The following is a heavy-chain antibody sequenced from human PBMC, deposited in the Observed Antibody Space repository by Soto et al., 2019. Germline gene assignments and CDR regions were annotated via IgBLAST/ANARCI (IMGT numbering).Heavy chain of an antibody. D-gene: IGHD6-19*01. Sequence: SETLSLTCDVSGASITTYYWSWIRQAPGKGLEWIGNVYHTGSTDYNSSLRSRVTISVDTSKNQFSLNMNSVTAADTAVYYCARRLFGSGCTLDSWGQGALVTVSS. V-gene: IGHV4-59*13. CDR1: GASITTYY. J-gene: IGHJ4*02. CDR3: ARRLFGSGCTLDS. CDR2: VYHTGST.